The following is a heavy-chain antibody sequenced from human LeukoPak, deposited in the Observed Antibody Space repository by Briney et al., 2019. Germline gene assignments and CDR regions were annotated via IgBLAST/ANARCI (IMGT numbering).Heavy chain of an antibody. D-gene: IGHD5-18*01. CDR2: ISYDGSNK. CDR3: AKEDTAISSYGLDV. J-gene: IGHJ6*02. V-gene: IGHV3-30*04. Sequence: GRSLRLSCAASGFTFSSYAMHWVRQAPGKGLEWVAVISYDGSNKYFADSVKGRFTISRDNSKNTLYLQMNSLRAEDTALYYCAKEDTAISSYGLDVWGQGTTVTVSS. CDR1: GFTFSSYA.